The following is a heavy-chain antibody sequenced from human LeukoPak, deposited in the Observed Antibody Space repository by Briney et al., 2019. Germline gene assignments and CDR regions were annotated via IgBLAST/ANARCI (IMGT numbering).Heavy chain of an antibody. J-gene: IGHJ4*02. D-gene: IGHD1-26*01. CDR3: ARWRGYFPFDY. CDR1: GYSISSGYY. CDR2: IYHSGST. V-gene: IGHV4-38-2*02. Sequence: SETLSLTCTVSGYSISSGYYWGWIRQPPGKGLEWIGSIYHSGSTYYNPSLKSRVTISVDTSKNQFSLKLSSVTAADTAVYYCARWRGYFPFDYWGQGTLVTVSS.